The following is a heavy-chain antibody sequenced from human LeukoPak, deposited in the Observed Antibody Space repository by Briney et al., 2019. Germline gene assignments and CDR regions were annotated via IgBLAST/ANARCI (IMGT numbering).Heavy chain of an antibody. CDR1: GFTFSSYA. J-gene: IGHJ4*02. CDR3: AKSAVWGSYRYSEFDY. D-gene: IGHD3-16*02. V-gene: IGHV3-23*01. CDR2: ISGSGGST. Sequence: GGSPRLSCAASGFTFSSYAMSWVRQAPGKGLEWVSAISGSGGSTYYADSVKGRFTISRDNSKNTLYLQMNSLRAEDTAVYYCAKSAVWGSYRYSEFDYWGQGTLVTVSS.